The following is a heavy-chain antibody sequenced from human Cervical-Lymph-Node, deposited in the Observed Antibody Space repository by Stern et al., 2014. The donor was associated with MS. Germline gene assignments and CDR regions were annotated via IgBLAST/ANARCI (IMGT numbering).Heavy chain of an antibody. CDR3: ARDRYDSSLSYFEY. Sequence: VQLVESGGGVVQPGRSLRLSCAASGFTFSSYAMHWVRQAPGKGLEWVAVISYDGSNKYYADSVKGRFTISRDNSKNTLYLQMNSLRAEDTAVYYCARDRYDSSLSYFEYWGQGTLVTVSS. J-gene: IGHJ4*02. D-gene: IGHD1-1*01. CDR1: GFTFSSYA. CDR2: ISYDGSNK. V-gene: IGHV3-30*01.